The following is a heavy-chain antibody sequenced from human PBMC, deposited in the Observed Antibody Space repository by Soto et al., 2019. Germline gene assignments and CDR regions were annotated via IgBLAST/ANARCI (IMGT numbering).Heavy chain of an antibody. Sequence: GWSLRLSCAASGFTFSSYGMHWVRQAPGKGLEWVAVISYDGSNKYYADSVKGRFTISRDNSKNTLYLQMNSLRAEDTAVYYCAKDGGRNYYYGLDGWGQGNKVTV. D-gene: IGHD2-15*01. V-gene: IGHV3-30*18. CDR3: AKDGGRNYYYGLDG. CDR2: ISYDGSNK. J-gene: IGHJ6*02. CDR1: GFTFSSYG.